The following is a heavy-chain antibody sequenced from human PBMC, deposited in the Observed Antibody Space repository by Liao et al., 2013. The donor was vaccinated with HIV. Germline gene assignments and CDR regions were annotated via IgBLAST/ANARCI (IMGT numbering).Heavy chain of an antibody. CDR1: GGSFSDYY. J-gene: IGHJ6*03. Sequence: QVQLQQWGAGLLKPSETLSLTCAVYGGSFSDYYYNWIRQPPGKGLEWIGAINHSGRTNYNPSLKSRVTISVDTSKNQFSLKLSSVTAADTAVYYCARIAGDRVPYYYYMDVWGKGTTVTVSS. D-gene: IGHD7-27*01. CDR2: INHSGRT. V-gene: IGHV4-34*01. CDR3: ARIAGDRVPYYYYMDV.